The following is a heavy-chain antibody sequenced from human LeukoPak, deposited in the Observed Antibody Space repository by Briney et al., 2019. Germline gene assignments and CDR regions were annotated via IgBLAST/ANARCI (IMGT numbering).Heavy chain of an antibody. CDR3: ARDTAMGFFDY. V-gene: IGHV4-30-4*01. J-gene: IGHJ4*02. D-gene: IGHD5-18*01. Sequence: SETLSLTCTVSGGSISSGDYYWSWIRQPPGTGLEWIGYIYYSGSTYYNPSLKSRVTISVDTSKNQFSLKLSSVTAADTAVYYCARDTAMGFFDYWGQGTLVTVSS. CDR2: IYYSGST. CDR1: GGSISSGDYY.